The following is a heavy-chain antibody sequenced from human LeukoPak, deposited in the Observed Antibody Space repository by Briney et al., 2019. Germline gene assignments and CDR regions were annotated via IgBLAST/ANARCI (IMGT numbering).Heavy chain of an antibody. Sequence: PSETLSLTCTVSGGSFSSYYWTWIRQPPGKGLEWIGYIDHGGSTNYNPSLRSRVSISVDTSKNQFSLKLSSVTAADTAVYYCARDRMYDYVWGSYRHAPYYYYYYMDVWGKGTTVTVSS. V-gene: IGHV4-59*12. CDR1: GGSFSSYY. J-gene: IGHJ6*03. CDR3: ARDRMYDYVWGSYRHAPYYYYYYMDV. CDR2: IDHGGST. D-gene: IGHD3-16*02.